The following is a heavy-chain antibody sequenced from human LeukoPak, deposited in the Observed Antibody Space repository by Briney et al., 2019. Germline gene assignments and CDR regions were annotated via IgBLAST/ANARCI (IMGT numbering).Heavy chain of an antibody. D-gene: IGHD4-23*01. V-gene: IGHV3-48*04. CDR2: ISSSGSTI. CDR3: ATSYGGAFDY. CDR1: GFTFSSYS. J-gene: IGHJ4*02. Sequence: GGSLRLSCAASGFTFSSYSMNWVRQAPGKGLEWVSYISSSGSTIYYADSVKGRFTISRDNAKNSLYLQMNSLRAEDTAVYYCATSYGGAFDYWGQGTLVTVSS.